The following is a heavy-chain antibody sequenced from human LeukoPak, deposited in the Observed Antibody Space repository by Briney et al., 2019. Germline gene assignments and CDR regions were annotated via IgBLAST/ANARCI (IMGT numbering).Heavy chain of an antibody. CDR1: DYTFTSYG. J-gene: IGHJ2*01. V-gene: IGHV1-18*01. D-gene: IGHD3-22*01. Sequence: ASVKVSCKASDYTFTSYGISWVRQAPGQGLEWMGWISGYNGDTNYAQKLQGRVTITADKSTSTAYMELSSLRSEDTAVYYCARRGGGGYPYWYFDLWGRGTLVTVSS. CDR3: ARRGGGGYPYWYFDL. CDR2: ISGYNGDT.